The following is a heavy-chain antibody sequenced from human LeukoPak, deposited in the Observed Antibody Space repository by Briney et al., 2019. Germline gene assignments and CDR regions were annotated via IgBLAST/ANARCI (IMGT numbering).Heavy chain of an antibody. CDR2: IRGSGGRT. CDR1: GFXFSSYA. J-gene: IGHJ6*02. V-gene: IGHV3-23*01. Sequence: PGGSLRLSCAASGFXFSSYAISWVRQAPGKGLEWVSGIRGSGGRTYYADAVEGRSTISRDNSKHTLYLQMNSLRAEDTAVYYCAKDQILTGYYRPDYYYGMDVWGQGTTVTVSS. D-gene: IGHD3-9*01. CDR3: AKDQILTGYYRPDYYYGMDV.